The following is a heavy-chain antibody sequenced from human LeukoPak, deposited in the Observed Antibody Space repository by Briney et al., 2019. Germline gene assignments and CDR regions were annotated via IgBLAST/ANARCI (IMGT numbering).Heavy chain of an antibody. J-gene: IGHJ5*02. CDR3: ARHRPGYSSSWYPNWFDP. CDR2: INHSGSA. Sequence: SETLSLTCTVSGGSISNYYWSWVRQPPGKGLEWIGEINHSGSANYNPSLKSRITLSVDTSKNQFSLNLSSVTAADTAVYYCARHRPGYSSSWYPNWFDPWGQGTLVTVSS. V-gene: IGHV4-34*01. D-gene: IGHD6-13*01. CDR1: GGSISNYY.